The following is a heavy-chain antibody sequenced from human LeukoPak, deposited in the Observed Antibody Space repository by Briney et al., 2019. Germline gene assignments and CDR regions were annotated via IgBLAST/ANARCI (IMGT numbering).Heavy chain of an antibody. V-gene: IGHV1-69-2*01. CDR2: VDPEDGET. CDR3: ATDSMVRGVLPL. Sequence: ASVKVSCKVSGYTFTDYYMHWVQQAPGKGLEWMGLVDPEDGETIYAEKFQGRVTITADTSTDTAYMELSSLRSEDTAVYYCATDSMVRGVLPLWGQGTLVTVSS. CDR1: GYTFTDYY. J-gene: IGHJ4*02. D-gene: IGHD3-10*01.